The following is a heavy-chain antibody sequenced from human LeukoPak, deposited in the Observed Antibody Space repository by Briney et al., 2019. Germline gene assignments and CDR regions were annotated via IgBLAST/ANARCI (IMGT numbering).Heavy chain of an antibody. V-gene: IGHV4-59*11. J-gene: IGHJ3*02. CDR2: IHYSGRT. D-gene: IGHD3-22*01. CDR3: ARLLDNDSSGDPDTFGM. CDR1: GGSISRHF. Sequence: PSETLSLTCSVSGGSISRHFWSWIRQPPGKGLDWLAFIHYSGRTKYNPSLQSRVTISIDTSENNFSLKLTSVTAADTAVYYCARLLDNDSSGDPDTFGMWGQGTVVSVSS.